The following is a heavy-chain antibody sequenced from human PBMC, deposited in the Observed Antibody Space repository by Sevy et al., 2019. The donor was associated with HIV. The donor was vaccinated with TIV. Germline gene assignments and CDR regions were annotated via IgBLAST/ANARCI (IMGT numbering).Heavy chain of an antibody. CDR1: GFTFSNAW. CDR3: TRGESSSSIVYYFDY. D-gene: IGHD6-13*01. J-gene: IGHJ4*02. CDR2: IKSKTDGGTT. Sequence: GGSLRLSCAASGFTFSNAWMSWVRQAPGKGLEWVGRIKSKTDGGTTDYAAPVKGRFTISRDDSKNTLYLQMNSLKTEDTAVYYCTRGESSSSIVYYFDYWGQGTLVTVSS. V-gene: IGHV3-15*01.